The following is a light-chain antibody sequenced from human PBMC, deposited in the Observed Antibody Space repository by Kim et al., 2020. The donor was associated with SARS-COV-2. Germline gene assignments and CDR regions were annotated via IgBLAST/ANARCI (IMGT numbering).Light chain of an antibody. CDR3: QQYNSYRYT. CDR2: KAS. J-gene: IGKJ2*01. CDR1: QIISSW. Sequence: SASAGDIVTITCRASQIISSWLAWYQQKPGKAPKLLIYKASSLESGVPSRFSGSGSGTEFTLTISSLQPDDFATYYCQQYNSYRYTFGQGTKLEI. V-gene: IGKV1-5*03.